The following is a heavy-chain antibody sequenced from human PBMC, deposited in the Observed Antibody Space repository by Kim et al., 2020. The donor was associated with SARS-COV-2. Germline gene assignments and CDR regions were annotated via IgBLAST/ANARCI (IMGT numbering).Heavy chain of an antibody. CDR3: AGSVAGYYFDY. Sequence: TTYNPPLKSQGTISVETSKNQFSLRLSSLTAADTAVYYCAGSVAGYYFDYWGQGTLVTVSS. V-gene: IGHV4-4*09. D-gene: IGHD6-19*01. J-gene: IGHJ4*02. CDR2: T.